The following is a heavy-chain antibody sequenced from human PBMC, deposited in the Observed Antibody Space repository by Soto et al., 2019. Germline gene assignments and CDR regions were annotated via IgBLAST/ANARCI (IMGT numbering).Heavy chain of an antibody. D-gene: IGHD3-16*01. J-gene: IGHJ4*02. Sequence: SETLSLTCSVSGGSISSSSDYWSWIRQPPGKGLEWIGYIYYSGSTNYNPSLKSRVTISVDTSKIQFSLKLSYVTAEDTAVYYCARRYGGNFDYWGQGTLVTVSS. CDR3: ARRYGGNFDY. V-gene: IGHV4-61*01. CDR2: IYYSGST. CDR1: GGSISSSSDY.